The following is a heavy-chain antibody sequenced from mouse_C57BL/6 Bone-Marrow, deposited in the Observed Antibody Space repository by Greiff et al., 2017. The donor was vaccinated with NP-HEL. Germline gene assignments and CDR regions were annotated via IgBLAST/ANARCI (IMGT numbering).Heavy chain of an antibody. CDR2: INPYNGDT. CDR1: GYSFTGYF. J-gene: IGHJ2*01. CDR3: ARKGTTVVAHFDY. V-gene: IGHV1-20*01. D-gene: IGHD1-1*01. Sequence: VQLKESGPELVKPGDSVKISCKASGYSFTGYFMNWVMQSHGKSLEWIGRINPYNGDTFYNQKLKGKATLTVDKSSSTAHMELRSLTSEDSAVYYCARKGTTVVAHFDYWGQGTTLTVSS.